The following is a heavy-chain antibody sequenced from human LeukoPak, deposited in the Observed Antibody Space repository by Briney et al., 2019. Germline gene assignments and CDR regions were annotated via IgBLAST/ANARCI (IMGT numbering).Heavy chain of an antibody. Sequence: QAGGSLRLSCAASGFTFSTYAMHWVRQAPGKGLECVSTISTYGASTYYADSVKGRFTISRDNSKNTLYLQMSSLRAEDTAIYYCVKEIYSYDKYYYFCAMDVWGQGTTVTVSS. J-gene: IGHJ6*02. CDR3: VKEIYSYDKYYYFCAMDV. CDR2: ISTYGAST. CDR1: GFTFSTYA. V-gene: IGHV3-64D*06. D-gene: IGHD5-18*01.